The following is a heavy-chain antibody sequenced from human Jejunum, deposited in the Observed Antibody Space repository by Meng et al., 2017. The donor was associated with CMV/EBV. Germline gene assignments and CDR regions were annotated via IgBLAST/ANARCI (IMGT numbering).Heavy chain of an antibody. D-gene: IGHD3-22*01. V-gene: IGHV4-38-2*02. CDR3: ARDSSTHYYESSGYYLFDY. Sequence: DYSWGWIRQSPGKGPECLGNIYHTGSTSYNPSLKGRVTMSVDTSKNQFSLKLTSVGAADTAVYYCARDSSTHYYESSGYYLFDYWGQGVLVTVSS. CDR1: DYS. J-gene: IGHJ4*02. CDR2: IYHTGST.